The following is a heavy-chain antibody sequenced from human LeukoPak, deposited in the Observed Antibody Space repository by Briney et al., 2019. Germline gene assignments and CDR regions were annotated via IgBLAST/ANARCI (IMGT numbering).Heavy chain of an antibody. J-gene: IGHJ4*02. CDR2: ISYDGSNK. Sequence: GGSLRLSCAASGFTFSSYGMHWVRQAPGKGLEWVAVISYDGSNKYYADSVKGRFTISRDNSKNTLYLQMNSLRAEDTAVYYCAKVGDDYGDLGYWGQGTLVTVSS. CDR1: GFTFSSYG. V-gene: IGHV3-30*18. D-gene: IGHD4-17*01. CDR3: AKVGDDYGDLGY.